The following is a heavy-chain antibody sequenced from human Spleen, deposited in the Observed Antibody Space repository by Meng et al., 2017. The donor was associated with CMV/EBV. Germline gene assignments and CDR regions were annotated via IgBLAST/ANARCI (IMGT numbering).Heavy chain of an antibody. CDR1: GFTFSSYA. CDR2: ISGSGGTI. V-gene: IGHV3-23*01. Sequence: GGSLRLSCAASGFTFSSYAMSWVRQAPGKGLEWVSAISGSGGTIYYADSVKGRFTISRDNSRNTLYLQMNSLGAEDTAMYYCARAAVFEKIVVVPTAIGSWGRGTLVTVSS. D-gene: IGHD2-2*01. CDR3: ARAAVFEKIVVVPTAIGS. J-gene: IGHJ5*01.